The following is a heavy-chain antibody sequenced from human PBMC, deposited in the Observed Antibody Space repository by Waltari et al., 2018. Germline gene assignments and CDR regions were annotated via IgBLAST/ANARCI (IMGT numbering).Heavy chain of an antibody. CDR3: ARGDFWSGYCYFDC. CDR1: GGSISSYY. V-gene: IGHV4-59*08. D-gene: IGHD3-3*01. CDR2: IYNSGTT. J-gene: IGHJ4*02. Sequence: QVQLQESGPGLVKPSETLSLTCTVSGGSISSYYWTWIRQPPGKGLEWIGYIYNSGTTDYNHSLKSRVTISEDTSKNQFSLKLDSVTAADTAVYYCARGDFWSGYCYFDCWGQGTLVTVSS.